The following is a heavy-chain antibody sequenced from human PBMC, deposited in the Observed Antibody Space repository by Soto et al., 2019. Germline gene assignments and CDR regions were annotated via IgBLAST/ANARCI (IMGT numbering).Heavy chain of an antibody. J-gene: IGHJ4*02. V-gene: IGHV3-30-3*01. Sequence: PGGSLRLSCAASGFTFSSYAMHWVRQAPGKGLEWVAVISYDGSNKYYADSVKGRFTISRDNSKNTLYLQMNSLRAEDTAVYYCARAGGSSGWYDFDYWGQGTLVTVSS. CDR3: ARAGGSSGWYDFDY. CDR1: GFTFSSYA. D-gene: IGHD6-19*01. CDR2: ISYDGSNK.